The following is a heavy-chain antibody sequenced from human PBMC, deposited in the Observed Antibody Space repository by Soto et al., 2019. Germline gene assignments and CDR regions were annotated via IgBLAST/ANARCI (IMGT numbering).Heavy chain of an antibody. Sequence: GGSLRLSCAASGFPFSDSYMAWIRQAPGKGLEEIATISSTGSTPYYADSVKGRFTISRDNAQNSLYLEMNNLRAEDTAVDYCARGQQLVANWLQPWGQGILVTVSS. CDR2: ISSTGSTP. V-gene: IGHV3-11*01. CDR1: GFPFSDSY. J-gene: IGHJ5*02. D-gene: IGHD6-6*01. CDR3: ARGQQLVANWLQP.